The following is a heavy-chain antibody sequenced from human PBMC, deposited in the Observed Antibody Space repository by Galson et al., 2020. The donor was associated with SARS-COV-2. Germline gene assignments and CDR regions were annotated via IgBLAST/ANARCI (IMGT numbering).Heavy chain of an antibody. V-gene: IGHV1-2*02. Sequence: ASVKVSCKASGYTFTGNYIHWVRQAPGQGLEWMGWMSPSSGGTKSAQKFQGRVTMTRDTSISTAYMELSRLTSDDTAVYYCAREGLAAAGIKSCDFWGQGALVTISS. CDR2: MSPSSGGT. CDR1: GYTFTGNY. J-gene: IGHJ4*02. CDR3: AREGLAAAGIKSCDF. D-gene: IGHD6-13*01.